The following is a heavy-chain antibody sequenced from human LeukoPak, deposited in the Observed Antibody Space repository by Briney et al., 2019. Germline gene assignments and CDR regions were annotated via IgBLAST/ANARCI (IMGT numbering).Heavy chain of an antibody. CDR2: ISAYNGNT. Sequence: ASVKVSCKASGYTFTSYGISWVRQAPGQGLEWMGWISAYNGNTNYAQKLQGRVTMTTDTSTSTAYMELRSLRSDDTAVYYCARDRRYYDYVWGSYPDYFDYWGQGTLVTVSS. CDR3: ARDRRYYDYVWGSYPDYFDY. D-gene: IGHD3-16*02. V-gene: IGHV1-18*01. CDR1: GYTFTSYG. J-gene: IGHJ4*02.